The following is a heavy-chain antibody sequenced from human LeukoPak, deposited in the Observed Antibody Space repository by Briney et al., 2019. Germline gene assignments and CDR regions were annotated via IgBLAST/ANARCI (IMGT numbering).Heavy chain of an antibody. CDR2: ISSSGSTI. CDR3: ARRAPYCSSTSCFYFDY. J-gene: IGHJ4*02. Sequence: PGGSLRLSCAASGFTFSDYYMSWIRQAPGKGLEWVSYISSSGSTIYYADSVKGRFTISRDNAKNSLYLQMNSLRAEDTAVYYCARRAPYCSSTSCFYFDYWGQGTLVTVSS. V-gene: IGHV3-11*04. CDR1: GFTFSDYY. D-gene: IGHD2-2*01.